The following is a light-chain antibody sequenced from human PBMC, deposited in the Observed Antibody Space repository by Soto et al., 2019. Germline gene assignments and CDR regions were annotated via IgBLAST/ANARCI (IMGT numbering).Light chain of an antibody. CDR3: QTWGSGIHVV. V-gene: IGLV4-69*01. CDR2: LNSDGSH. J-gene: IGLJ2*01. Sequence: QSVLIQSPSASASLGASVNLTCTLSGGHNNYAIAWHQQQPEKGPRYLMTLNSDGSHKKGDGIPDRFSGSSSGAERYLTISSLQSEDEADYYCQTWGSGIHVVFGGGTKVTVL. CDR1: GGHNNYA.